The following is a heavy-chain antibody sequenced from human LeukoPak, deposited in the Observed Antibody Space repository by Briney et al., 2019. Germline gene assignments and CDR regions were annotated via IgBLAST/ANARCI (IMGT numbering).Heavy chain of an antibody. CDR2: ISSNGGST. D-gene: IGHD2-21*02. Sequence: GGSLRLSCAASGFTFSIYAMHCVRQAPGKGVEYVSAISSNGGSTYYANSVKGRFTISRDNSKNTLYLQMNSLRAEDTAVYYCAKDCGGDCYAIDYWGQGTLVTVSS. CDR1: GFTFSIYA. J-gene: IGHJ4*02. V-gene: IGHV3-64*01. CDR3: AKDCGGDCYAIDY.